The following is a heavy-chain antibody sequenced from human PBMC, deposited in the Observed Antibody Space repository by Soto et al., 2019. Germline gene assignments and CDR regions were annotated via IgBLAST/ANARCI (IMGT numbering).Heavy chain of an antibody. CDR2: ISAYNGDT. CDR3: ARDWGPHYMDV. Sequence: ASVKVSCKASGYTFSSYAINWVRQAPGQGLEWMGWISAYNGDTNYAQKLQGRVTMTTDTSTSTAYMELRSLRFDDTAVYYCARDWGPHYMDVWGKGTTVTVS. V-gene: IGHV1-18*01. CDR1: GYTFSSYA. J-gene: IGHJ6*03. D-gene: IGHD3-16*01.